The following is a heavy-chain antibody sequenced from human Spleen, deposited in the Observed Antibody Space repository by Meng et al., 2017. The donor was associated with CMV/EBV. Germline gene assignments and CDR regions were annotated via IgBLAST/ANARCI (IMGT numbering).Heavy chain of an antibody. V-gene: IGHV3-23*01. CDR1: GFTFSTYA. CDR3: AKDGSGSYPSWFDP. J-gene: IGHJ5*02. Sequence: GESLKISCAASGFTFSTYAMTWVRQAPGKGLEWVSGISGSGGNTYYADSVKGRFTISRDNSKSTLYLQMNSLRAEDTAVYYCAKDGSGSYPSWFDPWGQGSRVTFSS. CDR2: ISGSGGNT. D-gene: IGHD1-26*01.